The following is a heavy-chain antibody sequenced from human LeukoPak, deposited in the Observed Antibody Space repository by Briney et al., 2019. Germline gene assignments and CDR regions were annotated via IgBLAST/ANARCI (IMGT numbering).Heavy chain of an antibody. Sequence: ASVKVSCKASGYTFTSYYMHWVRQAPGQGLEWMGWINPNSGGTNYAQKFQGRVTMTRDTSISTAYMELSRLRSDDTAVYYCARPSMVRGPNDAFDIWGQGTMVTVSS. CDR2: INPNSGGT. D-gene: IGHD3-10*01. J-gene: IGHJ3*02. CDR1: GYTFTSYY. CDR3: ARPSMVRGPNDAFDI. V-gene: IGHV1-2*02.